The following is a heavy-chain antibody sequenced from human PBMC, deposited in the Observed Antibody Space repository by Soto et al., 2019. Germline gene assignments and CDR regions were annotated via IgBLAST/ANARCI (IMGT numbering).Heavy chain of an antibody. CDR2: ISYDGSNK. V-gene: IGHV3-30*18. CDR1: GFTFSSYG. Sequence: QVQLVESGGGVVQPGRSLRLSCAASGFTFSSYGMHWVRQAPGKGLEWVAVISYDGSNKYYADSVKGRFTISRDNSKNTLYLQMNNLRAEDTAVYYCEKDRQWETWGQGTLVTVSS. CDR3: EKDRQWET. D-gene: IGHD1-26*01. J-gene: IGHJ5*02.